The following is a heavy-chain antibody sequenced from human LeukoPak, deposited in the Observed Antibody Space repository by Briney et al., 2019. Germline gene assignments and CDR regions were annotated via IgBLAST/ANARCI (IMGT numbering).Heavy chain of an antibody. Sequence: PAGSLTLSCAASGVTFSDYYKSWIRQAPAQGLEPVSYISRICSTIYYADSLKGRFTISRDNAKNSQYLQMDSLRADDTAVYYFAREKLYGSGSSLDYWGQGTLVTVSS. CDR3: AREKLYGSGSSLDY. CDR2: ISRICSTI. V-gene: IGHV3-11*01. CDR1: GVTFSDYY. D-gene: IGHD3-10*01. J-gene: IGHJ4*02.